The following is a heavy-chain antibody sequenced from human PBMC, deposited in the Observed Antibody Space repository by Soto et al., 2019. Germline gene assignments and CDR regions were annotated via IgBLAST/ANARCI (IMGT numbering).Heavy chain of an antibody. CDR3: ARSRSSYGSY. CDR2: ISPYNGNT. CDR1: GYTFTSYG. V-gene: IGHV1-18*04. Sequence: QVQLVQSGAEVKKPGASVKVSFQASGYTFTSYGISWVRQAPGQGLEWMGWISPYNGNTNNSHKLPRRVTMTTDTSTITAYMSLSSLTSDDTAVYYCARSRSSYGSYWGKGTRVTVAA. J-gene: IGHJ4*02. D-gene: IGHD5-18*01.